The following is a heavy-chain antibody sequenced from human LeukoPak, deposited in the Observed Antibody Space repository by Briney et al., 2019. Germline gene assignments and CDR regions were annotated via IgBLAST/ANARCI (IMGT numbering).Heavy chain of an antibody. J-gene: IGHJ5*02. V-gene: IGHV3-9*01. CDR1: GFTFDDYA. CDR2: ISWNSGSI. D-gene: IGHD3-22*01. Sequence: GRSLRLSCAASGFTFDDYAMHWVRQAPGKGLEWDSGISWNSGSIDYADSVKGRFTISRDNAKNSLYLQMNSLRAEDTALYYCAKAFYDSSGYGFDPWGQGTLVTVSS. CDR3: AKAFYDSSGYGFDP.